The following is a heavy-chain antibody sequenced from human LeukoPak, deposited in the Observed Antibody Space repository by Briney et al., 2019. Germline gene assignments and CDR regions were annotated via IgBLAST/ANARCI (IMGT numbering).Heavy chain of an antibody. J-gene: IGHJ4*02. CDR1: GYTYTTYG. V-gene: IGHV1-18*01. Sequence: ASVKVSCKASGYTYTTYGITWVRQAHGQGLEWMGWISAYNGNTKYAQKFQGRLTITTDTTTRTAYMELRSLRFDDTAVYYCARQAACSSIRCPIDYWGQGTLVTVSS. D-gene: IGHD2-2*01. CDR3: ARQAACSSIRCPIDY. CDR2: ISAYNGNT.